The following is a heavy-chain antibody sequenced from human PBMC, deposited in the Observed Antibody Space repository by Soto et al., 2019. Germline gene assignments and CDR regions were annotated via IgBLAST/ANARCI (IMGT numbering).Heavy chain of an antibody. CDR2: ISAYNGNT. CDR3: ARELIVVVPAAISHYYYGMDV. V-gene: IGHV1-18*01. D-gene: IGHD2-2*01. Sequence: KLSCKASGYTFTSYGISWVRQAPGQGLEWMGWISAYNGNTNYAQKLQGRVTMTTDTSTSTAYMELRSLRSDDTAVYYCARELIVVVPAAISHYYYGMDVWGQGTTVTVSS. CDR1: GYTFTSYG. J-gene: IGHJ6*02.